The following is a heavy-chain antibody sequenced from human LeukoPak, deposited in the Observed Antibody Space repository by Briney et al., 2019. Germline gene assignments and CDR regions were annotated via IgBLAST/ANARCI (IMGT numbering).Heavy chain of an antibody. V-gene: IGHV4-34*01. CDR2: INHSGST. D-gene: IGHD2-15*01. CDR1: GGSFSGYY. J-gene: IGHJ3*02. CDR3: ARYMDIVVVVVATAAFDI. Sequence: SETLSLTCAVYGGSFSGYYWSWIRQPPGKRLEWIGEINHSGSTNYNPSLKSRVTISVDTSKNQFSLKLSSVTAADTAVYYCARYMDIVVVVVATAAFDIWGQGTMVTVSS.